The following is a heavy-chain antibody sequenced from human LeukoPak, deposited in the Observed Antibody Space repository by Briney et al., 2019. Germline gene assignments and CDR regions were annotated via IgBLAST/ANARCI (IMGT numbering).Heavy chain of an antibody. CDR2: IYYSGST. J-gene: IGHJ1*01. CDR1: GGSISSSSYY. CDR3: ARIAFYCSSTSCYSSSPEIQH. V-gene: IGHV4-39*01. D-gene: IGHD2-2*01. Sequence: SETLSLTCTVSGGSISSSSYYWGWIRQPPGKGLEWIGSIYYSGSTYYNPSLKSRVTISVDTSKNQFSLKLSSVTAADTAVYYCARIAFYCSSTSCYSSSPEIQHWGQGTLVTVSS.